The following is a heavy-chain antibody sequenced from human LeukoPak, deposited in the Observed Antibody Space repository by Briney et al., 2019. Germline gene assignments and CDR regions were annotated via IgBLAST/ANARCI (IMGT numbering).Heavy chain of an antibody. CDR2: SYPGDSDT. CDR3: ARLDMITFGGVLDYYYGMDV. D-gene: IGHD3-16*02. J-gene: IGHJ6*02. Sequence: GESLKISCNGSGFSVTSYLVVWVRQMPGKRLERMGISYPGDSDTRYSPSFQAQVTISADKSISTAYVQWSSLTASDTAMYSCARLDMITFGGVLDYYYGMDVWGQGTTVTVSS. CDR1: GFSVTSYL. V-gene: IGHV5-51*01.